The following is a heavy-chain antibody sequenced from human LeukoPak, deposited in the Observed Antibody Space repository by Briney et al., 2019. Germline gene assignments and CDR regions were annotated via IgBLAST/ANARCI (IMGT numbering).Heavy chain of an antibody. D-gene: IGHD3-22*01. Sequence: ASVKVSCKASGYTFTSYGISWVRQAPGQGLEWMGWISAYNGNTNYAQKLQGRVTMTTDTSTSTAYMELSSLRSEDTAVYYCARASEDSSGYYYESEYFQHWGQGTLVTVSS. CDR1: GYTFTSYG. CDR3: ARASEDSSGYYYESEYFQH. J-gene: IGHJ1*01. CDR2: ISAYNGNT. V-gene: IGHV1-18*01.